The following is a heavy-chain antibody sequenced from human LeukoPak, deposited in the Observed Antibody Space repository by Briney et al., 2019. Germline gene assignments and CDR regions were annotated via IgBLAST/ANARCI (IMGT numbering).Heavy chain of an antibody. V-gene: IGHV3-7*01. D-gene: IGHD3-10*01. J-gene: IGHJ6*03. CDR2: IKQDGSEK. Sequence: GGSLRLSCAASGFTFSSYWMSWVRQAPGKGLEWVANIKQDGSEKYYVDSVKGRFTISRDNAKNSLYLQMNSLRAEDTAVYYCARVRNYYYGSGNYYYYMDVWGKGTTVTVSS. CDR3: ARVRNYYYGSGNYYYYMDV. CDR1: GFTFSSYW.